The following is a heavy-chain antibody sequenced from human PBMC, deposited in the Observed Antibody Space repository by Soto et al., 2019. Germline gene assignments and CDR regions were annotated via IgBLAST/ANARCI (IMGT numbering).Heavy chain of an antibody. CDR1: GGTFSSYA. D-gene: IGHD6-19*01. CDR3: ARSRIAVAGRAYYYGMDV. CDR2: IIPIFGTA. J-gene: IGHJ6*02. V-gene: IGHV1-69*12. Sequence: QVQLVQSGAEVKKPGSSVKVSCKASGGTFSSYAISWVRQAPGQGLEWMGGIIPIFGTANYAQKFQDRVTITADESTSTAYMELSSLRSEDTAVYYCARSRIAVAGRAYYYGMDVWGQGTTVTVSS.